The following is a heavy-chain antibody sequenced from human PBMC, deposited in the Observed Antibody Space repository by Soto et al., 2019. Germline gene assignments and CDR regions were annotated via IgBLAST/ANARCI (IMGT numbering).Heavy chain of an antibody. CDR1: GYSFTSYW. CDR3: ASEPHEVRAF. Sequence: GESLKISCKGSGYSFTSYWIGWVRQMPGKGLEWMGIIYPGDSDTRYSPSFQGQVTISADKSISTPYLQWIGLKASDTAMHYCASEPHEVRAFWDQGTTDPVS. V-gene: IGHV5-51*01. J-gene: IGHJ6*02. CDR2: IYPGDSDT.